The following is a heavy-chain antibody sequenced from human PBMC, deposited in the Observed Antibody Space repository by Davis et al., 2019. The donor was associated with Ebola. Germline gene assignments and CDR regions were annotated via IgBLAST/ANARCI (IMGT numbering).Heavy chain of an antibody. J-gene: IGHJ4*02. CDR1: GGSFSGYY. D-gene: IGHD2-8*02. Sequence: GSLRLSCAVYGGSFSGYYWSWIRQPPGKGLEWIGEINHSGSTNYNPSLKSRVTISVDTSKNQFSLKLSSVTAADTAVYYCARALKGYCTGGVCPTPYFDYWGQGTLVTVSS. V-gene: IGHV4-34*01. CDR2: INHSGST. CDR3: ARALKGYCTGGVCPTPYFDY.